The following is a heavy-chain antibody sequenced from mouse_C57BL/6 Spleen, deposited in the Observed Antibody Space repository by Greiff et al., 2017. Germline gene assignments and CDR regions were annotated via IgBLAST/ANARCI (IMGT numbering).Heavy chain of an antibody. Sequence: QVQLQQSGPELVKPGASVKISCKASGYSFTSYYIHWVKQRPGQGLEWIGWIYPGSGNTKYNEKFKGKAKLTADTSSSTAYMQLSSLTSEDSAVYYCADGNYAMDYWGQGTSVTVSS. CDR1: GYSFTSYY. V-gene: IGHV1-66*01. J-gene: IGHJ4*01. D-gene: IGHD2-1*01. CDR2: IYPGSGNT. CDR3: ADGNYAMDY.